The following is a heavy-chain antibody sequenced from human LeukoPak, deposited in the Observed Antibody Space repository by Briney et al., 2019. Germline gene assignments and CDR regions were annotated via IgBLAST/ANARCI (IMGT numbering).Heavy chain of an antibody. CDR2: INTNSGGP. D-gene: IGHD1-26*01. Sequence: ASVKVSCEVSGYTFIDYYIHWVRQAPGQGLEWMGWINTNSGGPKYAQKFQGRVTMTRDTSISTAYMELSRLRSDDTAVYYCARGVGAHDFDYWGQGTLVTVSS. J-gene: IGHJ4*02. CDR1: GYTFIDYY. V-gene: IGHV1-2*02. CDR3: ARGVGAHDFDY.